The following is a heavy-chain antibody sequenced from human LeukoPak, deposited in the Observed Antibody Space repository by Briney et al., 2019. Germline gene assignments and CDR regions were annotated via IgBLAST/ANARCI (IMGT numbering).Heavy chain of an antibody. V-gene: IGHV1-18*01. J-gene: IGHJ3*02. Sequence: GASVKVSCKASGYTFTSYGISWVRQAPGQGLEWMGWISAYNGNTNYAQKLQGRVTMTTDTSTSTAYMELRSLRSDDTAVYYCARGSLSGSTMVRGVIPDAFDIWGQGTMVTVSS. CDR3: ARGSLSGSTMVRGVIPDAFDI. CDR2: ISAYNGNT. CDR1: GYTFTSYG. D-gene: IGHD3-10*01.